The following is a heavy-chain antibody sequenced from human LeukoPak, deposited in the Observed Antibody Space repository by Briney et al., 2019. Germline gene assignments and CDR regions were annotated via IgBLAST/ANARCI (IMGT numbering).Heavy chain of an antibody. D-gene: IGHD4-23*01. Sequence: GGSLRLSCAASGFTFSSYTMNWVRQAPGKGLEWVSSISTSSSYIYYADSVKGRFTISRDNAKKSLYLRMNSLRAEDTAVYYCARDGDTVLTRGYYYYMDVWGKGTTVTVSS. V-gene: IGHV3-21*01. CDR1: GFTFSSYT. CDR2: ISTSSSYI. CDR3: ARDGDTVLTRGYYYYMDV. J-gene: IGHJ6*03.